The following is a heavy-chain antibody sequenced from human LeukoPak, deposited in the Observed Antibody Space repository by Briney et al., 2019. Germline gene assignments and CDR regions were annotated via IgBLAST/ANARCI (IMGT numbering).Heavy chain of an antibody. Sequence: GGSLRLSCAASGFTFSSDWMSWVRQAPGKGLEWVANIKQDGSEKYYVDSVKGRFTISRDNAKNSLYLQMNSLRAEDTAVYYWARDTYGGGDVWGKGTTVTVSS. D-gene: IGHD3-16*01. J-gene: IGHJ6*04. CDR3: ARDTYGGGDV. V-gene: IGHV3-7*01. CDR2: IKQDGSEK. CDR1: GFTFSSDW.